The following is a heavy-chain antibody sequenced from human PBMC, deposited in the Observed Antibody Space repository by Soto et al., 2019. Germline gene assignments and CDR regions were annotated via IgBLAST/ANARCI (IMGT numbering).Heavy chain of an antibody. CDR3: ARALLTGYYYYYYMDV. J-gene: IGHJ6*03. Sequence: EGSLRLSCAASEFTFSNYAMSWVRQAPGKGLEWVSVIYSGGSTYYADSVKGRFTISRHNSKNTLYLQMNRLKAEDTAVYYCARALLTGYYYYYYMDVWGKGTTVTVSS. V-gene: IGHV3-53*04. CDR2: IYSGGST. CDR1: EFTFSNYA. D-gene: IGHD3-9*01.